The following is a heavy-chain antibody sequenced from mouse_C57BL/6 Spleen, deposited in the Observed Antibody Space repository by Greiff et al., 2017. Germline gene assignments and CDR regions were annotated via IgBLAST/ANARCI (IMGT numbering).Heavy chain of an antibody. Sequence: EVQGVESEGGLVQPGSSMKLSCTASGFTFSDYYMAWVRQVPEKGLEWVAKINYDGSSTDYLNSLDSRFIISRDNAKNILNLQVSSLKSEDTATYYYARVPYLYAMDDWGQGASVTVSS. V-gene: IGHV5-16*01. CDR1: GFTFSDYY. J-gene: IGHJ4*01. CDR3: ARVPYLYAMDD. CDR2: INYDGSST. D-gene: IGHD6-5*01.